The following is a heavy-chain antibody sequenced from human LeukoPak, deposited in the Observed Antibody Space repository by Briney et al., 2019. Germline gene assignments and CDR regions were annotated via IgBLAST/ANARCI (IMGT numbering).Heavy chain of an antibody. CDR3: ARGGNDYGDYFDY. J-gene: IGHJ4*02. CDR1: GFTFSSYG. CDR2: IRYDGSNK. D-gene: IGHD4-17*01. V-gene: IGHV3-30*02. Sequence: PGGSLRLSCAASGFTFSSYGMHWVRQAPGKGLEWVAFIRYDGSNKYYADSVKGRFTISRDNSKNTLFLQMNSLRAEDTAVYYCARGGNDYGDYFDYWGQGTLVTVSS.